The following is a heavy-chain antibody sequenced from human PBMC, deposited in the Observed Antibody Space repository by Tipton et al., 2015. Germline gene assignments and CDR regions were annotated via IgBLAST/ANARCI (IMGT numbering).Heavy chain of an antibody. D-gene: IGHD6-19*01. V-gene: IGHV4-59*01. Sequence: TLSLTCTVSGDSIHKYYLTWIRQPPGRGLEWIGYIYHSGSTNYNPSLKSRVTISVDTSKNQFSLKLSSVTAADTAVYYCASRGAGTSHYAMDVWGQGTTVTVSS. CDR2: IYHSGST. J-gene: IGHJ6*02. CDR3: ASRGAGTSHYAMDV. CDR1: GDSIHKYY.